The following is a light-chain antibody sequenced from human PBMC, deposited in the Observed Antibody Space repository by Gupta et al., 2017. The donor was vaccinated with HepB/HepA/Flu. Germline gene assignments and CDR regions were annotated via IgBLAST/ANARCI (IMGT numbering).Light chain of an antibody. CDR3: QQTYNSPRT. CDR1: QNIDNF. CDR2: AAS. Sequence: DIQMTQSPSSLSASVGDRVTITCRASQNIDNFLNWYQQKPGKAPNLLIHAASSVHSGVPSRFSGSGSGTDFTLTISRLQPEDSATCYCQQTYNSPRTFGQGTKVEIK. J-gene: IGKJ1*01. V-gene: IGKV1-39*01.